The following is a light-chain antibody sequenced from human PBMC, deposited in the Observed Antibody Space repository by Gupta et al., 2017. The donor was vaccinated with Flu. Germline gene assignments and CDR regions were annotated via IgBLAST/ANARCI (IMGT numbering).Light chain of an antibody. CDR3: QQRSKGRT. Sequence: PGERATLSCRDSQSISSDLAWYQHKPGQPPRLLIYDASTRATGIPARFSGSWSGTDFTLTISSLESEYFAVYVCQQRSKGRTFGQGTKVEIK. V-gene: IGKV3-11*01. CDR1: QSISSD. J-gene: IGKJ1*01. CDR2: DAS.